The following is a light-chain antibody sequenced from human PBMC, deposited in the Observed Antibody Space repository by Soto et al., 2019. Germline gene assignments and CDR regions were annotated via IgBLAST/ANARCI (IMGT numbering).Light chain of an antibody. CDR1: QSVSSSY. CDR3: EQYGSSPTYT. Sequence: EIVLTQSPGTLSLSPGERATLSCRASQSVSSSYLAWYQQKPGQAPRLLIYGACSRSTGIPGRFRGSGSGTEFTLTISRLEPEDFAVYYCEQYGSSPTYTFGEGTKLEIK. V-gene: IGKV3-20*01. J-gene: IGKJ2*01. CDR2: GAC.